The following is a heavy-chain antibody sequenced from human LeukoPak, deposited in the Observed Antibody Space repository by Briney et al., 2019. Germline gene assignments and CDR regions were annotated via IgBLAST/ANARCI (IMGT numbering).Heavy chain of an antibody. Sequence: TGGSLRLSCTVSGFTVSSNSMSWVRQAPGKGLEWVSSIYSDNTHYSDSVKGRFTISRDNSKNTLYLQMNSLRAEDTAVYYCARRAGAYSHPYDYWGQGTLVTVSS. CDR3: ARRAGAYSHPYDY. V-gene: IGHV3-53*01. CDR2: IYSDNT. D-gene: IGHD4/OR15-4a*01. CDR1: GFTVSSNS. J-gene: IGHJ4*02.